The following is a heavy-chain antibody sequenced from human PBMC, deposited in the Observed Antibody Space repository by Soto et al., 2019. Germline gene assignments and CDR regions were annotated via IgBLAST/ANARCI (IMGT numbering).Heavy chain of an antibody. Sequence: GGSLRLSCAASGFTFSSYAMSWVRQAPGEGPEWVSAISGSGGSTYYADSVKGRFTISRDNAKNSLYLQMNSLRAEDTAVYYCARDLFNVDTAMVTAFDIWGQGTMVTVSS. CDR2: ISGSGGST. D-gene: IGHD5-18*01. V-gene: IGHV3-23*01. J-gene: IGHJ3*02. CDR3: ARDLFNVDTAMVTAFDI. CDR1: GFTFSSYA.